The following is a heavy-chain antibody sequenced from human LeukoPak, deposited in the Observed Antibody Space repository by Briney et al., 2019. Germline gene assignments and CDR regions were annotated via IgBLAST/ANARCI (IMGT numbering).Heavy chain of an antibody. CDR2: LYSSGNT. J-gene: IGHJ4*02. D-gene: IGHD1-26*01. CDR3: ARLVGARNFDS. Sequence: PGGSLRLSCAASGITVSSSSMSWVRQAPGKGLEWVSALYSSGNTYYADSVKGRFTISTDNSKNTLYLHLNDLRAEDTAVYYCARLVGARNFDSWGQGTLVTV. V-gene: IGHV3-66*01. CDR1: GITVSSSS.